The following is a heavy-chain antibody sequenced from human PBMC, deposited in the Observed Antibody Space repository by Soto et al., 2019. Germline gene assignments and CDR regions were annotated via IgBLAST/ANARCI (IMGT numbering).Heavy chain of an antibody. D-gene: IGHD6-13*01. CDR2: ISAYNGNT. V-gene: IGHV1-18*01. J-gene: IGHJ5*02. CDR3: ARDLKVAADGTFDP. CDR1: GYTFTSYV. Sequence: QVQLVQSGAEVKKPGASVKVSCKASGYTFTSYVISWVRQAPGPGLQWMGWISAYNGNTNYAQKLQGRVTMTTDTSASTAYMELRSLRSDATAVYYWARDLKVAADGTFDPWGQGTLVVVAS.